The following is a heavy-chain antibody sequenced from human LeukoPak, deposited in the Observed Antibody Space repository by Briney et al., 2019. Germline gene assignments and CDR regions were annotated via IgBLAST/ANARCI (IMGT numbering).Heavy chain of an antibody. CDR1: GYTFTGYY. J-gene: IGHJ6*02. CDR2: INPNSGGT. CDR3: ASRKTPYCGGDCYSGYYYYGMDV. D-gene: IGHD2-21*02. V-gene: IGHV1-2*02. Sequence: ASVKVSCKASGYTFTGYYMHWVRQAPGQGLEWMGWINPNSGGTNYAQKFQGRVTMTRDTSISTAYMELSRLRSDDTGVYYCASRKTPYCGGDCYSGYYYYGMDVWGQGTTVTVSS.